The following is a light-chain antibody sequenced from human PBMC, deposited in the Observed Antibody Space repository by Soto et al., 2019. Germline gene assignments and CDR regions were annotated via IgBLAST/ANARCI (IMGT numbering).Light chain of an antibody. V-gene: IGKV3-20*01. CDR1: QSVGIN. CDR2: GAS. CDR3: QQYGGSRT. Sequence: EGVLTQSPAFLSVATETRATLSCRASQSVGINVAWYQQKPGQAPRLLIYGASSRATGIPDRFSGSGSGTDFTLTISRLEPEDFAVYYCQQYGGSRTLGQGTKVDIK. J-gene: IGKJ1*01.